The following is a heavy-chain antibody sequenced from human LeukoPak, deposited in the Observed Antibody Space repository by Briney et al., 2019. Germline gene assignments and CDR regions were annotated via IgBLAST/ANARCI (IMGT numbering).Heavy chain of an antibody. CDR2: FDPEDGET. V-gene: IGHV1-24*01. CDR1: GYSLTELS. Sequence: GASVQVSCQVSGYSLTELSIHWVRPAPGKGLGWMGGFDPEDGETIYAQKFQGRVTMTEDTSTDTVHMALRSLRSEDTAVYYCATVGIYYGSGSYYYWFDPWGQGTLVTVSS. J-gene: IGHJ5*02. D-gene: IGHD3-10*01. CDR3: ATVGIYYGSGSYYYWFDP.